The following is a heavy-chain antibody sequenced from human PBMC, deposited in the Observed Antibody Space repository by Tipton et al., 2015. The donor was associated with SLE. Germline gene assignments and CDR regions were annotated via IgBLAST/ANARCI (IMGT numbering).Heavy chain of an antibody. D-gene: IGHD1-1*01. CDR3: ARDDNWAFDY. CDR1: EFGFRTHG. Sequence: SLRLSCAASEFGFRTHGMHWIRQAPGKGLEWVAILWYDGGKKYYGDSVKGRFTISRDNSKNTLYLDMNSLRVEDTAVYYCARDDNWAFDYWGQGTLVTVSS. V-gene: IGHV3-33*01. CDR2: LWYDGGKK. J-gene: IGHJ4*02.